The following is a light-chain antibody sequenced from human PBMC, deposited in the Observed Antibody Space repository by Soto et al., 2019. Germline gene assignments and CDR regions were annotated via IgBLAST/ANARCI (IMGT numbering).Light chain of an antibody. J-gene: IGKJ5*01. V-gene: IGKV1-5*03. CDR3: QQYNAA. CDR2: QAS. CDR1: QSISRC. Sequence: IQIAQSPSTLSASVGDRVTITCRGSQSISRCVAWYQQKPGKAPKLLIYQASSLEAGVPSRFSGTGSGTEFTLTISSLQPDDFATYYWQQYNAAFGQGTRLEIK.